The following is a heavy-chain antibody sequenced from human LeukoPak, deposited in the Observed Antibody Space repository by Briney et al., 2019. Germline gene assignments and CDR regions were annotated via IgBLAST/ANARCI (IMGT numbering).Heavy chain of an antibody. CDR2: ISGSGGST. CDR3: AKGSGYYGSGSYSFDY. V-gene: IGHV3-23*01. CDR1: GFTFGSYA. Sequence: EGSLRLSCAASGFTFGSYAMSWVRQAPGKGLEWVSAISGSGGSTYYADSVKGRFTISRDNSKNTLYLQMNSLRAEDTAVYYCAKGSGYYGSGSYSFDYWGQGTLATVSS. D-gene: IGHD3-10*01. J-gene: IGHJ4*02.